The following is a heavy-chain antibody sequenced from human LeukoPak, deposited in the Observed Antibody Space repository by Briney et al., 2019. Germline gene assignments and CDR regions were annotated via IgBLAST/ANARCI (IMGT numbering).Heavy chain of an antibody. CDR1: GYSFNSNW. D-gene: IGHD3-10*01. CDR2: IYPGDSDT. Sequence: GESLKISCKGPGYSFNSNWIAWVRQMPGKGLEWMGIIYPGDSDTRYSPSFQGQVTISADKSISTAYLQWSSLKASDTVMYYCARLIVRGVSYYFQYWGQGTLVTVSS. V-gene: IGHV5-51*01. CDR3: ARLIVRGVSYYFQY. J-gene: IGHJ4*02.